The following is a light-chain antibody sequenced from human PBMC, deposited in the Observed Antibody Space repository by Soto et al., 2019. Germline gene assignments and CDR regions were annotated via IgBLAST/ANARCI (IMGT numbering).Light chain of an antibody. CDR2: KES. CDR1: QSISSW. V-gene: IGKV1-5*03. J-gene: IGKJ1*01. Sequence: DIQMTQSPSTLSASVGDRVTITCRASQSISSWLAWYQQKPGKAPKLLIYKESSLESGVPSRFSGSGSGTELTLTISSLEPDEVATYYCQQYNSYPWTFGQGTKVEIK. CDR3: QQYNSYPWT.